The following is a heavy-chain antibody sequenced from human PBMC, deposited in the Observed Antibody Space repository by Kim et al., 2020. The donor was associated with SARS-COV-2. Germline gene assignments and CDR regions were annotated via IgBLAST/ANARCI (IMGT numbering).Heavy chain of an antibody. J-gene: IGHJ4*02. CDR1: GFTVNNFA. D-gene: IGHD6-19*01. V-gene: IGHV3-23*01. CDR2: DPGGGGRT. Sequence: GGSLRLSCGASGFTVNNFAMSWVRQAPGKGLEWVSTDPGGGGRTFYADSVKGRFTISRDNSKNTLFLQMNSVRAEDTAVYYCAKAQSLSSCWYFFEGWGQGTLVTV. CDR3: AKAQSLSSCWYFFEG.